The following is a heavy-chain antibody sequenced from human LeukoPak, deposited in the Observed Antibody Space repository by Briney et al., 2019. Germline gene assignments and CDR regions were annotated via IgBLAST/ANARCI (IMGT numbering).Heavy chain of an antibody. Sequence: PGGSLRLSCAASGFTFSSYSMNRVRQAPGKGLEWVSSISSSSSYIYYADSVKGRFTISRDNAKNSLYLQMNSLRAEDTAVYYCARAVSSYYYGMDVWGQGTTVTVSS. J-gene: IGHJ6*02. CDR1: GFTFSSYS. CDR3: ARAVSSYYYGMDV. V-gene: IGHV3-21*01. CDR2: ISSSSSYI.